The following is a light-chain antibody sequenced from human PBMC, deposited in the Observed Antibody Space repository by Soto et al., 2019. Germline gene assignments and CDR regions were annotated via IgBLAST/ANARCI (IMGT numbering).Light chain of an antibody. CDR3: QQSYSTPRT. CDR2: AAS. V-gene: IGKV1-39*01. CDR1: QSINSY. J-gene: IGKJ1*01. Sequence: DIQITQSPSSLSASVGDRVTITCRASQSINSYLNWYQQKPGKAPKLLIYAASSLQGGVPARFSGSGTGTDFTLTISSLQPEDFATYYCQQSYSTPRTFGQGTKVDI.